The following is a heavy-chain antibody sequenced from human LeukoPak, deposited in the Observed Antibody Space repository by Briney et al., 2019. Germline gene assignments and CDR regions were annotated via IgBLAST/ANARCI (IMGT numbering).Heavy chain of an antibody. CDR2: IIPILGIA. J-gene: IGHJ5*02. Sequence: GASVKVSCKASAGTFSSYAISRVRQAPGQGLEWMGRIIPILGIANYAQKFQGRVTITADKSTSTAYMELSSLRSEDTAVYYCAGAPFGSARFDPWGQGTLVTVSS. D-gene: IGHD1-26*01. V-gene: IGHV1-69*04. CDR1: AGTFSSYA. CDR3: AGAPFGSARFDP.